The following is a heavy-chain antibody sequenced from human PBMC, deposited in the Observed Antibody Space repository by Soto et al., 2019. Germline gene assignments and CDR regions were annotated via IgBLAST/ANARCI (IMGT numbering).Heavy chain of an antibody. Sequence: GGSLRLSCAASGFTFSSYSMNWVRQAPGKGLEWVSYISSSSSTIYYADSVKGRFTISRDNAKNSLYLQMNSLRAEDTAVYYCARDPEYDYIWGSYRHFDYWGQGTLVTVSS. CDR1: GFTFSSYS. CDR3: ARDPEYDYIWGSYRHFDY. CDR2: ISSSSSTI. J-gene: IGHJ4*02. D-gene: IGHD3-16*02. V-gene: IGHV3-48*01.